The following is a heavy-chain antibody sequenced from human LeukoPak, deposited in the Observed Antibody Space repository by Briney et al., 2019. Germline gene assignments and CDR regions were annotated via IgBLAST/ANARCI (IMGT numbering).Heavy chain of an antibody. CDR2: IYYSGST. V-gene: IGHV4-39*01. D-gene: IGHD3-3*01. CDR1: GGSISSSSYY. J-gene: IGHJ4*02. Sequence: SETLSLTCTVSGGSISSSSYYWGWIRQPPGKGLEWIGSIYYSGSTYYNPSLKSRVTISVDTSKNQFSLKLSSVTAADTAVYYCASAGRFLEWLSTDYFDYWGQGTLVTVSS. CDR3: ASAGRFLEWLSTDYFDY.